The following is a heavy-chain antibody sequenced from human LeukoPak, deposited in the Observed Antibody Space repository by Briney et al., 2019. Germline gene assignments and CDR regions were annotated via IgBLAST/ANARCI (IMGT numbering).Heavy chain of an antibody. CDR2: IYHSGST. J-gene: IGHJ3*02. Sequence: PSETLSLTCAVSGGSISSSNWWSWVRQPPGKGLEWIGEIYHSGSTNYNPSLKSRVTISVDKSKNQFSLKLSSVTAADTAVYYCASGLYYDFWSGYPRSGAFDIWGQGTMVTVSS. D-gene: IGHD3-3*01. CDR3: ASGLYYDFWSGYPRSGAFDI. CDR1: GGSISSSNW. V-gene: IGHV4-4*02.